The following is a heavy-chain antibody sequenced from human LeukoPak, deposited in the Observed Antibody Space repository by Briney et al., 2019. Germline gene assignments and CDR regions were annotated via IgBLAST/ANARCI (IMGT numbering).Heavy chain of an antibody. CDR2: IIPIFGTA. D-gene: IGHD2-15*01. J-gene: IGHJ3*02. CDR1: GGTFSSYA. CDR3: ATRLDRISDAFDI. V-gene: IGHV1-69*13. Sequence: ASVKVSCKASGGTFSSYAISWVRQALGQGLEWMGGIIPIFGTANYAQKFQGRVTITADESTSTAYMELSSLRSEDTAVYYCATRLDRISDAFDIWGQGTMVTVSS.